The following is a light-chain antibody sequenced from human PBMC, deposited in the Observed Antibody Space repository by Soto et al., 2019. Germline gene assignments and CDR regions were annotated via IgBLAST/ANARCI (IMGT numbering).Light chain of an antibody. CDR1: QSVSSSY. CDR3: QQYGSSPPWT. J-gene: IGKJ1*01. V-gene: IGKV3-20*01. CDR2: GAS. Sequence: EIVLKQSPGTLSLSPGDRATLSCRASQSVSSSYLAWYQQNPGQAPRLLIYGASSRATGIPDRFSGSGSGTDFTLTISRLEPEDFAVYYCQQYGSSPPWTFGQGTKVEIK.